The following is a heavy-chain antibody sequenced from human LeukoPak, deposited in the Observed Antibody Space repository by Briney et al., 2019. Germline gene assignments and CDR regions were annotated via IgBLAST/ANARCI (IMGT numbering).Heavy chain of an antibody. D-gene: IGHD6-13*01. CDR1: GYTFTGYY. J-gene: IGHJ4*02. Sequence: GASVKVSCKASGYTFTGYYLHWVRQAPGQGLEWMGWINPNTGGTNYAQKFQGRVTMTGDTSISTAYMELSRLRSDDTAEYYCARDRNGPGYSREFDYWGQGTLVTVSS. CDR2: INPNTGGT. V-gene: IGHV1-2*02. CDR3: ARDRNGPGYSREFDY.